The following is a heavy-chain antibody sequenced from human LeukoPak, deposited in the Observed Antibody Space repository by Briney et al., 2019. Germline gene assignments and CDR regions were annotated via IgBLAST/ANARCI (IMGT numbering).Heavy chain of an antibody. D-gene: IGHD3-22*01. J-gene: IGHJ1*01. CDR3: ARAPSEIGGYYPEYFRH. V-gene: IGHV3-74*01. Sequence: GGSLRLSCVASGFTFSSYWMHWVRQAPGKGLVWVSRIKSDGSTNYADTVKGRFTISRDNAKNTVSLQMNSLRAEDTGVYFCARAPSEIGGYYPEYFRHWGQGTLVTVSS. CDR2: IKSDGST. CDR1: GFTFSSYW.